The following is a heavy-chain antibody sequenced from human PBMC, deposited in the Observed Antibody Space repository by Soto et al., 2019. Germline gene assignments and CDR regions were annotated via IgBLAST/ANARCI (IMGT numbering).Heavy chain of an antibody. CDR2: INPNSGMT. Sequence: ASVKVSCKASGYTFTTYYLHWVRQAPGQDLEWMGWINPNSGMTNSAQKFQGRVTMTRDTSITTAYMELSRLNSDDTAVYYCARQEMTTLPNFDYWGQGTRVTVSS. D-gene: IGHD4-17*01. V-gene: IGHV1-2*02. CDR3: ARQEMTTLPNFDY. J-gene: IGHJ4*02. CDR1: GYTFTTYY.